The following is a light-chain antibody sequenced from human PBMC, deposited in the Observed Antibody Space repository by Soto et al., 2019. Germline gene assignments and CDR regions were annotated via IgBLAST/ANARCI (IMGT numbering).Light chain of an antibody. Sequence: QSALTQPASVSGSPGQSITLSCPGTRRDVGGYIYVSWYQQHPGKAPKLMIYEVSNRPSGVSNRFSGSKSGNTASLTISGLQAEDEADYYCSSYTSSSTYVFGTGTKVTVL. J-gene: IGLJ1*01. CDR2: EVS. CDR1: RRDVGGYIY. V-gene: IGLV2-14*01. CDR3: SSYTSSSTYV.